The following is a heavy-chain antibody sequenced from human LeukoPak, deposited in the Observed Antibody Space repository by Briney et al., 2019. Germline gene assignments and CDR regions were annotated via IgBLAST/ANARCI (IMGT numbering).Heavy chain of an antibody. Sequence: GGSLRLSCAASGFTFSSNYMSWVRQAPGKGLEWVSLIYSGGSTYYADSVKGRFTISRDKSKNTLYLQMNSLRAEDTAVYYCARYYSGSYSAPDYWGQGTLVTVSS. D-gene: IGHD1-26*01. V-gene: IGHV3-66*01. CDR1: GFTFSSNY. CDR3: ARYYSGSYSAPDY. CDR2: IYSGGST. J-gene: IGHJ4*02.